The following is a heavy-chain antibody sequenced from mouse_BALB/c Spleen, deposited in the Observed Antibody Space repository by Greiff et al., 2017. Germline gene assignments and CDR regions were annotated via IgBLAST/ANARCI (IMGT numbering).Heavy chain of an antibody. D-gene: IGHD1-1*01. Sequence: VQGVESGPGLVAPSQSLSITCTVSGFSLTSYGVHWVRQPPGKGLEWLGVIWAGGSTNYNSALMSRLSISKDNSKSQVFLKMNSLQTDDTAMYYCARDRDYYYGSSPFAYWGQGTLVTVSA. J-gene: IGHJ3*01. CDR3: ARDRDYYYGSSPFAY. CDR2: IWAGGST. CDR1: GFSLTSYG. V-gene: IGHV2-9*02.